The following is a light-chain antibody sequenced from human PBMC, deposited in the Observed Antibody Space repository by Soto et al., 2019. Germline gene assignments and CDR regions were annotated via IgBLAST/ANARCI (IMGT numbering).Light chain of an antibody. CDR1: QRIGSSY. J-gene: IGKJ1*01. CDR3: QHYGSSLWT. Sequence: EIVLTQSPGTLSLSPGERATLSCRASQRIGSSYLAWYQQKPGQAPRLLIYGVSSRATGIPDRFIGSGSGTDFTLTISRLEPEDFAVYYCQHYGSSLWTFGQGTKVDIK. V-gene: IGKV3-20*01. CDR2: GVS.